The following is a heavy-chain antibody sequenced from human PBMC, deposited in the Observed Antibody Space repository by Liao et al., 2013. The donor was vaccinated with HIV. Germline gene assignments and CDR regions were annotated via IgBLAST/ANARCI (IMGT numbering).Heavy chain of an antibody. CDR3: AREGGSGWLNDAFDI. CDR1: GGSISTYF. CDR2: IYTSGST. Sequence: QLQLQESGPGLVKPSETLSLTCTVSGGSISTYFWNWIRQPAGKGLEWIGRIYTSGSTNYNPSLKSRVTMSVDTSKKQFSLKLSSVTAADTAVYYCAREGGSGWLNDAFDIWGQGTMVTVSS. D-gene: IGHD6-19*01. J-gene: IGHJ3*02. V-gene: IGHV4-4*07.